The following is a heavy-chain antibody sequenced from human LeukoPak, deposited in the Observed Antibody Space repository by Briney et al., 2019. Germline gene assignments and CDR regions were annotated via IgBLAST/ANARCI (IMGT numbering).Heavy chain of an antibody. J-gene: IGHJ5*02. V-gene: IGHV4-34*01. D-gene: IGHD6-19*01. CDR3: ASRTDFRIAVAGIAGNWFDP. Sequence: SETLSLTCTVSGGSISNYYWSWIRQPPGKGLEWIGEINHSGSTNYNPSLKSRVTISVDTSRNQFSLKLSSVTAADTAVYYCASRTDFRIAVAGIAGNWFDPWGQGTLVTVSS. CDR2: INHSGST. CDR1: GGSISNYY.